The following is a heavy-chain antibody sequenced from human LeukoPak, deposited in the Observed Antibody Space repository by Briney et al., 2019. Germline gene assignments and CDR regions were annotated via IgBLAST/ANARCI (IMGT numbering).Heavy chain of an antibody. V-gene: IGHV4-4*02. CDR1: GGSISSSDW. CDR2: IFHSGNT. D-gene: IGHD6-13*01. CDR3: ARGVIAASGLYYYYYGMDV. Sequence: SETLSLTCAVSGGSISSSDWWSWVRQPPGKGLEWIGEIFHSGNTYYNPSLQSRVTILIDKSKNQFSLNLTSVTAADTAVYYCARGVIAASGLYYYYYGMDVWGQGTTVTVSS. J-gene: IGHJ6*02.